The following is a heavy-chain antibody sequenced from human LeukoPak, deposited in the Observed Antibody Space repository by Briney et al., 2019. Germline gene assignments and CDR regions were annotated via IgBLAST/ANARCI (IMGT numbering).Heavy chain of an antibody. V-gene: IGHV4-59*08. Sequence: SETLSLTCAVSGGSISSYYWSWIRQPPGKGPEWIGYIYYSGSTRYNPSLKSRVTISVDTSKNQISLKLGSVTAADTAVYYCARHDVAGATTDYFQHWGQGTLVTVSS. CDR3: ARHDVAGATTDYFQH. D-gene: IGHD1-26*01. J-gene: IGHJ1*01. CDR2: IYYSGST. CDR1: GGSISSYY.